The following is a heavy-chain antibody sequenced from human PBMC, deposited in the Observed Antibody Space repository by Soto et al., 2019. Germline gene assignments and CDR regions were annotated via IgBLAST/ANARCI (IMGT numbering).Heavy chain of an antibody. CDR3: ARALKYTIIAHHAFAI. V-gene: IGHV5-51*01. J-gene: IGHJ3*02. CDR2: IYPGDSDT. Sequence: PGESLKICCKGSGYIFTSHWIGWVRQMPGKGLEWLGIIYPGDSDTRYSPSFQGQVTISADKSITTAYLQWSSLKASDTAMYYCARALKYTIIAHHAFAIWGQGTMVTVSS. CDR1: GYIFTSHW. D-gene: IGHD3-16*02.